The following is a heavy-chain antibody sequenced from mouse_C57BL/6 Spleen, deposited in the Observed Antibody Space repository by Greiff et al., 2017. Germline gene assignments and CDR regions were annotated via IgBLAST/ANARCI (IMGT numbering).Heavy chain of an antibody. CDR1: GYTFTSYW. Sequence: QVQLQQPGAELVMPGASVKLSCKASGYTFTSYWMHWVKQRPGQGLEWIGEIDPSDSYTNYNQKFKGKSTLTVDKSSSTAYMQLSSLTSEDSAVYYCARLGYDYDVRYYAMGDWGQGTSVTVSS. J-gene: IGHJ4*01. CDR2: IDPSDSYT. CDR3: ARLGYDYDVRYYAMGD. V-gene: IGHV1-69*01. D-gene: IGHD2-4*01.